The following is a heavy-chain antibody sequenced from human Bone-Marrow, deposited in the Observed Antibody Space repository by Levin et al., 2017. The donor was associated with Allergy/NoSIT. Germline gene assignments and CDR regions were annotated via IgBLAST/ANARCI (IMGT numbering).Heavy chain of an antibody. CDR1: GFTFNNYW. V-gene: IGHV3-7*01. CDR2: INKDGSAK. D-gene: IGHD5-18*01. CDR3: ARDPDYTSMVQWDY. Sequence: GGSLRLSCAASGFTFNNYWMSWVRQAPGKGLEWVANINKDGSAKYYVDSVKGRFTISRDNAENSLYLQMNSLRAEDTAVDYCARDPDYTSMVQWDYWGQGTLVSVSS. J-gene: IGHJ4*02.